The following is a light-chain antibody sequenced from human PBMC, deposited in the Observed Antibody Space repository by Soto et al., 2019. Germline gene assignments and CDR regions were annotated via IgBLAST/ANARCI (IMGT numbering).Light chain of an antibody. CDR1: RSNIGNNY. CDR2: DNN. J-gene: IGLJ3*02. CDR3: GTWDNNLRVV. Sequence: QSVLTQPPSVSAAPGQKVTISCSGSRSNIGNNYVSWYQQLPGTAPKLLIYDNNKRPSGIPDRFAASKSGTSATLGITGLQTGDEGDYYCGTWDNNLRVVFGGGTKLTVL. V-gene: IGLV1-51*01.